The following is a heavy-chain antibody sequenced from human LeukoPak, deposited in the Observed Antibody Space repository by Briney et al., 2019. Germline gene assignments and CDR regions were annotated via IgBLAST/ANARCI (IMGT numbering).Heavy chain of an antibody. CDR2: ISSSSSYI. J-gene: IGHJ4*02. CDR3: AREDGGYGSSGYLVY. V-gene: IGHV3-21*01. CDR1: GFTFSSYS. Sequence: PGGSLRLSCAASGFTFSSYSMNWVRQAPGKGLEWVSSISSSSSYIYYADSVKGRFTISRDNAKNSLYLQMNSLRAEDTAVYYCAREDGGYGSSGYLVYWGQGTLVTVSS. D-gene: IGHD3-22*01.